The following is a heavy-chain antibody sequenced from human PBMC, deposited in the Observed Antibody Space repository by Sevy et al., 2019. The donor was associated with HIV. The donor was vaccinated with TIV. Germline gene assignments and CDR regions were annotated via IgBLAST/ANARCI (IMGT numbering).Heavy chain of an antibody. D-gene: IGHD3-3*01. CDR1: GFTFSSYA. V-gene: IGHV3-23*01. CDR3: AKGDYDFWSGYYINVRKTDYYYYGMDV. CDR2: ISGSGGST. Sequence: GGSLRLSCAASGFTFSSYAMSWVRQAPGKGLEWVSAISGSGGSTYYADSVKGRFTISRDNSKNTLYLQMNSLRAEVTAVYYCAKGDYDFWSGYYINVRKTDYYYYGMDVWGQGTTVTVSS. J-gene: IGHJ6*02.